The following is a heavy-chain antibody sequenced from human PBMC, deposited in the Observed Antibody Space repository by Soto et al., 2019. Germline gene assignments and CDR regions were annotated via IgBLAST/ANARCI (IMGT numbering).Heavy chain of an antibody. CDR2: IYSVGST. J-gene: IGHJ6*02. Sequence: GGSLRPCCAAPVFSGSSSDMSWVRQVPGEGLEWVSVIYSVGSTHDADYLKVRFSVSRDTSKNTVDLQMNSLRVDDTAVYYCGTSSRKDYHFAMDVWGQGTAVTVS. D-gene: IGHD6-6*01. V-gene: IGHV3-53*01. CDR1: VFSGSSSD. CDR3: GTSSRKDYHFAMDV.